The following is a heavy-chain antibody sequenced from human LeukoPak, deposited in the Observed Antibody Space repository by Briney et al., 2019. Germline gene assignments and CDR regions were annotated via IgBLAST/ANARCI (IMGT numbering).Heavy chain of an antibody. CDR3: ARNYYDRSAYPNWFDP. D-gene: IGHD3-22*01. CDR1: GYTFTGYY. J-gene: IGHJ5*02. V-gene: IGHV1-2*02. Sequence: ASVKVSCKASGYTFTGYYMHWVRQAPGQGLEWMGWINPNSGGTNYAQQFQGRVTMTRDTSISTAYMDLSRLRSDDTAVYYCARNYYDRSAYPNWFDPWGQGTLVTVSS. CDR2: INPNSGGT.